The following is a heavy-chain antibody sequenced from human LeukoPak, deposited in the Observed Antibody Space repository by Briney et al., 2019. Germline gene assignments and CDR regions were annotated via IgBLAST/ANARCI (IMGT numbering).Heavy chain of an antibody. J-gene: IGHJ4*02. CDR1: GFTFSNYA. V-gene: IGHV3-23*01. CDR3: TRKTSGLNPFDF. Sequence: PGGSLRLSCAASGFTFSNYAMSWVRQAPGKGLEWVSGISSSGADTPCADSVKGRFTISRDNSKNTVYLQMNSLRAEDTAIYYCTRKTSGLNPFDFWGQGTLVTVSS. CDR2: ISSSGADT.